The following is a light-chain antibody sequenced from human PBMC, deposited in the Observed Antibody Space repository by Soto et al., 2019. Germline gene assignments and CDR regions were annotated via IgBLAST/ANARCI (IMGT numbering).Light chain of an antibody. J-gene: IGKJ1*01. CDR3: QQYNNWQT. Sequence: EIVMTQSPATLSVSPGERATLSCRASQSINSNLAWYQQKPGQAPRLLIYAASTRATGIPARFSGSGSGTEFTLTIRSLQSEDFAVYYCQQYNNWQTFGQGTKMEIK. CDR1: QSINSN. CDR2: AAS. V-gene: IGKV3-15*01.